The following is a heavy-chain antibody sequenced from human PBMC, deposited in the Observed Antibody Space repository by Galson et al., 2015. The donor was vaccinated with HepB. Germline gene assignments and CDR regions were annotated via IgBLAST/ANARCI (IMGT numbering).Heavy chain of an antibody. CDR2: ISGSGGST. Sequence: LRLSCAASGFTFSSYAMSWVRQAPGKGLEWVSAISGSGGSTYYADSVKGRFTISRDNSKNTLYLQMNSLRAEDTAVYYCASPLGTYYDFWSGYLDYYYYYGMDVWGQGTTVTVSS. CDR1: GFTFSSYA. CDR3: ASPLGTYYDFWSGYLDYYYYYGMDV. V-gene: IGHV3-23*01. D-gene: IGHD3-3*01. J-gene: IGHJ6*02.